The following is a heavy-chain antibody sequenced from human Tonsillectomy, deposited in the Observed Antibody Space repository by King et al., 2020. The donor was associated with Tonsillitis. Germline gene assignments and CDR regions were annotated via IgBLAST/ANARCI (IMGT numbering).Heavy chain of an antibody. CDR2: IRSKAYGGTT. V-gene: IGHV3-49*04. CDR1: GFTFGDYA. D-gene: IGHD3-10*02. Sequence: DVQLVESGGGLVQPGRSLRLSCTASGFTFGDYAMSWVRQAPGKGLEWVGFIRSKAYGGTTEYAASVKGRFTISRDDSKSIAYLQMNSLKTEDTAVYYCTRDLRITIFGVPDAFDIWGQGTMVTVSS. J-gene: IGHJ3*02. CDR3: TRDLRITIFGVPDAFDI.